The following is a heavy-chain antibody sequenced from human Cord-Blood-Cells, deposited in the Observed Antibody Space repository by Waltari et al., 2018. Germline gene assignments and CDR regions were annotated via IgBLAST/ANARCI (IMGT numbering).Heavy chain of an antibody. CDR1: GFHFSSYS. CDR3: AREPDYGDYFDY. CDR2: ISSSSSYI. J-gene: IGHJ4*02. V-gene: IGHV3-21*01. Sequence: EVQLVESGGGLVKPGGSLRLPGAASGFHFSSYSMTWGRQAPGKGLEWVSSISSSSSYIYYADSVKGRFTISRDNAKNSLYLQMNSLRAEDTAVYYCAREPDYGDYFDYWGQGTLVTVSS. D-gene: IGHD4-17*01.